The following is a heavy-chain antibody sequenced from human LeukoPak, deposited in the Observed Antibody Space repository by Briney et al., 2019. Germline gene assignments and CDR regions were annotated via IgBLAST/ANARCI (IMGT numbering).Heavy chain of an antibody. CDR1: GFTFSSYW. CDR3: ARGSDCSTTSCHWAWFDP. V-gene: IGHV3-53*01. J-gene: IGHJ5*02. CDR2: IYSGGST. Sequence: PGGSLRLSCAGSGFTFSSYWMTWVRQAPGTGLEWVSVIYSGGSTYYADSVKGRFTISRDNSKNTLYLQMNSLRAEDTAVYYCARGSDCSTTSCHWAWFDPWGQGTLVTVSS. D-gene: IGHD2-2*01.